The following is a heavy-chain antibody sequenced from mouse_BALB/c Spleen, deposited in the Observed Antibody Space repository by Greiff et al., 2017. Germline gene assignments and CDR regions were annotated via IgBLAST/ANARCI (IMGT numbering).Heavy chain of an antibody. CDR3: ARRLRRDWYFDV. D-gene: IGHD2-4*01. V-gene: IGHV3-6*02. CDR2: ISYDGSN. CDR1: GYSITSGYY. J-gene: IGHJ1*01. Sequence: EVHLVESGPGLVKPSQSLSLTCSVTGYSITSGYYWNWIRQFPGNKLEWMGYISYDGSNNYNPSLKNRISITRDTSKNQFFLKLNSVTTEDTATYYCARRLRRDWYFDVWGAGTTVTVSS.